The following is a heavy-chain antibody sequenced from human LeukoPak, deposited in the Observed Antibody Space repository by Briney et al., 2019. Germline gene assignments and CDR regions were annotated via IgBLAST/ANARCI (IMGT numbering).Heavy chain of an antibody. Sequence: SGTLSLTCAVSGVSISSSNWWSGVRHPPGKGLEGIGEIYHSWSTNYNPSLTSPVTITVDKSKNQFFLNLSSVTAADTAVSYCARVEYGSGSPPLYGMDVWGKGTTVTVSS. V-gene: IGHV4-4*02. D-gene: IGHD3-10*01. CDR2: IYHSWST. CDR1: GVSISSSNW. CDR3: ARVEYGSGSPPLYGMDV. J-gene: IGHJ6*04.